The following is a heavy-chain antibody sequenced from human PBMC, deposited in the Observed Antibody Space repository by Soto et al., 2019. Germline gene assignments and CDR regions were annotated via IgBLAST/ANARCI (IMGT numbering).Heavy chain of an antibody. CDR3: ARGGSGYTWFNEF. CDR2: LIPVFQTA. J-gene: IGHJ4*02. V-gene: IGHV1-69*01. D-gene: IGHD3-22*01. Sequence: QEQLVQSGAEVKKPGSSVKVSCKASGGLFSSYPISWVRQVPGQGLEWMGGLIPVFQTAYYTQRFQCRVTIIVDESTDTGYMELSSVRSVYTAIYYCARGGSGYTWFNEFWGQGTMVTVSS. CDR1: GGLFSSYP.